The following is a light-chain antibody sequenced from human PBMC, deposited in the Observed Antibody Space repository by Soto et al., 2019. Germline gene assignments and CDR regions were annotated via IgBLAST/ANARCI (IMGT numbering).Light chain of an antibody. V-gene: IGLV2-14*01. CDR2: DVS. J-gene: IGLJ1*01. Sequence: QSALTQPASVSGSPGQSITISCTGTSSDVGGSNYVYWYQQHPGKAPKLMIYDVSNRPSGVSNRFSGSKSGNTASLTISGLQAEDEADYYCGSYTSSSTLYVFGTGTKLTVL. CDR3: GSYTSSSTLYV. CDR1: SSDVGGSNY.